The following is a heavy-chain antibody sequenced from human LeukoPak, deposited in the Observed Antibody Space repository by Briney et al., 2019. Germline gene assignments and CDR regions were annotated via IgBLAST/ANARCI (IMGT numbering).Heavy chain of an antibody. CDR2: IYYSGST. V-gene: IGHV4-59*12. D-gene: IGHD1-26*01. J-gene: IGHJ4*02. CDR3: ARGGGSYYASNY. CDR1: GGSISSYY. Sequence: SETLSLTCTVSGGSISSYYWSWIRQLPGKGLEWIGNIYYSGSTNYNPSLKSRVTISVDTSKNQFSLKLSSVTAADTAVYYCARGGGSYYASNYWGQGTLVTVSS.